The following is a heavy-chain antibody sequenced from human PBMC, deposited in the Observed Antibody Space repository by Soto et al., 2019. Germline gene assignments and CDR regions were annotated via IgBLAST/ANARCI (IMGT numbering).Heavy chain of an antibody. CDR3: AKVGYYYDSSGYSLISDY. V-gene: IGHV3-30*18. D-gene: IGHD3-22*01. CDR1: GFTFSSYG. Sequence: GGSLRLSCAASGFTFSSYGMHWVRQAPGKGLEWVAVISYDGSNKYYADSVKGRFTISRDNSKNTLYLQMNSLKAEDTAVYYCAKVGYYYDSSGYSLISDYWGQGTLVTVSS. CDR2: ISYDGSNK. J-gene: IGHJ4*02.